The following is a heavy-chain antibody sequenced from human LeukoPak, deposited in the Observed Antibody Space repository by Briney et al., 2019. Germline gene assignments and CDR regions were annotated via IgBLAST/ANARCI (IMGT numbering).Heavy chain of an antibody. D-gene: IGHD6-13*01. CDR2: ISWNSGSI. CDR3: AKDFGSSWFFDY. J-gene: IGHJ4*02. Sequence: GGSLRLSCAASGFTFDDYAMHWVRQAPGKGLEWVSGISWNSGSIGYADSVKGRLTISRDNAKNSLYLQMNSLRAEDMALYYCAKDFGSSWFFDYWGQGTLVTVSS. CDR1: GFTFDDYA. V-gene: IGHV3-9*03.